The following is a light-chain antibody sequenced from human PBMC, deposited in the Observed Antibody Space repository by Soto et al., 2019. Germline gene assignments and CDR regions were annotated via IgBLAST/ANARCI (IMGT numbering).Light chain of an antibody. Sequence: EIVLTQSPGTLSLSPGERATLSCRASQSVYRSLAWYQQKPGQAPRLLIYDASNRATGIPARFSGSGSGTDFTLTISSLEPEDFAVYYCQQRSNWPPITFGQGTRLEIK. CDR2: DAS. V-gene: IGKV3-11*01. CDR1: QSVYRS. J-gene: IGKJ5*01. CDR3: QQRSNWPPIT.